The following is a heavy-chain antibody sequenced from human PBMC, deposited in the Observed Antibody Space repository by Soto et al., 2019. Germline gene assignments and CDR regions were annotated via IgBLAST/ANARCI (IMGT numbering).Heavy chain of an antibody. J-gene: IGHJ6*02. V-gene: IGHV3-23*01. D-gene: IGHD2-21*01. CDR1: GFTFSSYA. CDR2: ISGSGGGT. CDR3: AKKLVGSAYYYGMDV. Sequence: EVQLLESGGGLVQPGGSLRLSCAASGFTFSSYAMSWVRQAPGKGLEWVSTISGSGGGTYYADSVKGRFTISRDNSKNTLYLQMNSLRAEDTAVYYCAKKLVGSAYYYGMDVWGQGTTVTVSS.